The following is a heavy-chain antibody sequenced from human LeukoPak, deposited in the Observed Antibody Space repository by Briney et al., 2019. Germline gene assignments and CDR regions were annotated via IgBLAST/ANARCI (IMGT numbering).Heavy chain of an antibody. D-gene: IGHD5-12*01. CDR1: GYTFTSYY. J-gene: IGHJ4*02. CDR3: ARGSLDSGYDYYFDY. Sequence: ASVKVSCKASGYTFTSYYMHWVRQAPGQGLEWMGIINPSGGTTIYAQKFQGRVTMTRDTSTSTVYMEVSSLRSGDTAVYYCARGSLDSGYDYYFDYWGQGTLVTVSS. CDR2: INPSGGTT. V-gene: IGHV1-46*01.